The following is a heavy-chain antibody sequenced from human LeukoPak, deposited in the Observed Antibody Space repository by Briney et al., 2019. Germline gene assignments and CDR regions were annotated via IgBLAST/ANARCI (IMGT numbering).Heavy chain of an antibody. CDR1: GGSISSYY. CDR2: IYYSGST. Sequence: PSETLSLTCTVSGGSISSYYWSWIRQPPGKGLEWIGYIYYSGSTNYNPSLKSRVTISVDTSKNQFSLKLSSVTAADTAVYYCARTNYDILTGYYLFDYWGQGTLVTVSS. V-gene: IGHV4-59*08. J-gene: IGHJ4*02. D-gene: IGHD3-9*01. CDR3: ARTNYDILTGYYLFDY.